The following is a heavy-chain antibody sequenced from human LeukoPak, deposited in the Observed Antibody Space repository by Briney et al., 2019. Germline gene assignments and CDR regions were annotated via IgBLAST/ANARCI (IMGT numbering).Heavy chain of an antibody. CDR2: ISYDGSNK. J-gene: IGHJ4*02. D-gene: IGHD2/OR15-2a*01. V-gene: IGHV3-30*18. CDR1: GFTFSSYG. CDR3: AKDRLSRFEYYFDY. Sequence: GGSLRLSCAASGFTFSSYGMHWVRQAPGKGLEGVAVISYDGSNKYYADSVKGRFTMSRDNSKNTLYLQMNSLRAEDTAVYYCAKDRLSRFEYYFDYWGQGTLVTVSS.